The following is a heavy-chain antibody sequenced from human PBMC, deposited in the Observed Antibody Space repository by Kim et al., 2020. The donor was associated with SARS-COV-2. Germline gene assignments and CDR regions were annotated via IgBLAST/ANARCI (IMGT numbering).Heavy chain of an antibody. CDR3: AARKRYCSGGSCHEFDY. D-gene: IGHD2-15*01. J-gene: IGHJ4*02. CDR1: GYTLTELS. Sequence: ASVKVSCKVSGYTLTELSMHWVRQAPGKGLEWMGGFDPEDGETIYAQKFQGRVTMTEDTSTDTAYMELSSLRSEDTAVYYCAARKRYCSGGSCHEFDYWGQGTLVTVSS. V-gene: IGHV1-24*01. CDR2: FDPEDGET.